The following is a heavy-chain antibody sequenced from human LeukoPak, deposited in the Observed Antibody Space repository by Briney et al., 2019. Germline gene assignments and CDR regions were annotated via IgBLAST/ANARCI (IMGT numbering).Heavy chain of an antibody. V-gene: IGHV3-33*01. Sequence: GGSLRLSCAASGFTFSSYGMHWVRQAPGKGLERVAVIWYDGSNKYYADSVKGRFTISRDNSKNTLYLQMNSLRVEDTAVYYCARDSNYDFWSGQSEIDYWGQGTLVTVSS. D-gene: IGHD3-3*01. CDR3: ARDSNYDFWSGQSEIDY. CDR2: IWYDGSNK. CDR1: GFTFSSYG. J-gene: IGHJ4*02.